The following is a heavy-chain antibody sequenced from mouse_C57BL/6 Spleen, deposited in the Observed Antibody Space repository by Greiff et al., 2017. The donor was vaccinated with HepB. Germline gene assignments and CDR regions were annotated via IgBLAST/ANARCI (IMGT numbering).Heavy chain of an antibody. CDR3: TTGKRDAMDY. D-gene: IGHD2-1*01. J-gene: IGHJ4*01. Sequence: EVQLVESGAELVRPGASVKLSCTASGFNIKDYYMHWVKQRPEKGLEWIGMIDPEDGDTEYAPKFQGKATMTADKSSNTAYLQLSSLTSEDTAVYYCTTGKRDAMDYWGQGTSVTVSS. CDR2: IDPEDGDT. V-gene: IGHV14-1*01. CDR1: GFNIKDYY.